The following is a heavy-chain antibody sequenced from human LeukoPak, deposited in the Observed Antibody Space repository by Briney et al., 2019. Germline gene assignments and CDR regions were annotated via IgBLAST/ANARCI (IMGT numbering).Heavy chain of an antibody. J-gene: IGHJ4*02. CDR3: ARNSMQLVLNYFDY. V-gene: IGHV3-21*01. CDR1: GFTFSSYS. CDR2: ISSSSSYI. Sequence: GGSLRLSCAASGFTFSSYSMNWVRQAPGKGLEWVSSISSSSSYIYYADSVKGRFTISRDNAKNSLYLQMNSLRAEDTAVYYCARNSMQLVLNYFDYWGQGTLVTVSS. D-gene: IGHD6-13*01.